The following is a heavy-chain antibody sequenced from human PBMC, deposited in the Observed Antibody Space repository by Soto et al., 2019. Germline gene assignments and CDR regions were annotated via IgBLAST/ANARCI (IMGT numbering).Heavy chain of an antibody. V-gene: IGHV3-23*01. Sequence: EVQLLESGGGLVQPGGSLRLSCAASGFTFSNYAMSWLRQTPGKGLEWVSTISGGGGNTYYPDSVKGRFTISRDNSKDTVYLQMNSLRAEDTAIYYCAKERLGRGADYWGQGALVTVTS. CDR3: AKERLGRGADY. J-gene: IGHJ4*02. CDR2: ISGGGGNT. CDR1: GFTFSNYA.